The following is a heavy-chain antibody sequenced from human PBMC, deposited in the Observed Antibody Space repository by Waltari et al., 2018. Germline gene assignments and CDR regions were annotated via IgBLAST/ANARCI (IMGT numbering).Heavy chain of an antibody. CDR3: ARDLYDYVWGMDYFDY. V-gene: IGHV4-38-2*02. Sequence: QVQLQESGPGLVKPSETLSLTCAVSGYSISSGYYWGWIRQPPGTGLEWIGSFYHGGSTYYNPSLKSRVTISVDTSKNQFSLKLNSVTAADTAVYYCARDLYDYVWGMDYFDYWGQGTLVTVSS. CDR1: GYSISSGYY. D-gene: IGHD3-16*01. CDR2: FYHGGST. J-gene: IGHJ4*02.